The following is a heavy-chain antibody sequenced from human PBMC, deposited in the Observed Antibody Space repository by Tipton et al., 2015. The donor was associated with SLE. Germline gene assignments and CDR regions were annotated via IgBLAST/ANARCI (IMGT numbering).Heavy chain of an antibody. V-gene: IGHV4-61*01. J-gene: IGHJ3*02. CDR1: GDSISRVSAF. CDR2: MYYSGST. CDR3: ARDPFDYYGSGTAFDI. D-gene: IGHD3-10*01. Sequence: TLSLTCTVSGDSISRVSAFWGWSRQPAGKGLEWIGYMYYSGSTKYNPSLKSRVTISVDTSKNQFSLKLSSVTAADAAVYYCARDPFDYYGSGTAFDIWGQGTMVTVSS.